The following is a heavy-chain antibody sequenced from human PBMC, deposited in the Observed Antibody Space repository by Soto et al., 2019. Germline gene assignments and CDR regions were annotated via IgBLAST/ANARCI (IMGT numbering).Heavy chain of an antibody. V-gene: IGHV3-48*03. CDR2: ISTSGSTA. J-gene: IGHJ4*02. D-gene: IGHD2-2*01. Sequence: PGWSLRLSCAASRFTFSTYEMNWVRQAPGKGLEWVSYISTSGSTAYYADSVKGRFTISRDNTRNSLYLQMNSLRDEDTALYYCVRYCSTTLCNGVATRTFDYCGQGTLVTVSS. CDR3: VRYCSTTLCNGVATRTFDY. CDR1: RFTFSTYE.